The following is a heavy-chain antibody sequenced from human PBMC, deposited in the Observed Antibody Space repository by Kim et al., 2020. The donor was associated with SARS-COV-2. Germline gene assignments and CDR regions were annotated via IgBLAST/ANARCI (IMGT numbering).Heavy chain of an antibody. V-gene: IGHV3-13*04. J-gene: IGHJ3*02. CDR2: IGTAGDT. D-gene: IGHD3-22*01. Sequence: GGSLRLSCAASGFTFSSYDMHWVRQATGKGLEWVSAIGTAGDTYYPGSVKGRFTISRENAKNSLYLQMNSLRAGDTAVYYCARGHYYDSSGYYQRPSDAFDIWGQGTMVTVSS. CDR3: ARGHYYDSSGYYQRPSDAFDI. CDR1: GFTFSSYD.